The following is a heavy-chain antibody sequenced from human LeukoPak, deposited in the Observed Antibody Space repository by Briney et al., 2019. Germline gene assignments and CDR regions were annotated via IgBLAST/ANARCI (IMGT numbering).Heavy chain of an antibody. CDR3: ARDMTTVTTSSVSGYYFYGMDV. D-gene: IGHD4-17*01. J-gene: IGHJ6*02. CDR2: TSSGGSSM. V-gene: IGHV3-48*03. Sequence: PGGSLRLSCAVSGFTFSSYEMNWVRPAPGKGVEWVSYTSSGGSSMFYADSVKGRFTISRDNAKKSLYLQMNSLRAEDMAVYYCARDMTTVTTSSVSGYYFYGMDVWGQGTTVTVAS. CDR1: GFTFSSYE.